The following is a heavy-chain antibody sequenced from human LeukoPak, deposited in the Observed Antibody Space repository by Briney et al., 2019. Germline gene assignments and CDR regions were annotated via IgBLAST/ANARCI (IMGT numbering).Heavy chain of an antibody. D-gene: IGHD6-13*01. CDR3: AGHTKIEAAGFDP. CDR2: IIPIFGTV. Sequence: SVKVSCKASDYTFTSYGISWVRQAPGQGLEWMGGIIPIFGTVNYAQKFQGRVTITADESTSTAYMELSSLRSEDTAVYCCAGHTKIEAAGFDPWGQGTLVTVSS. CDR1: DYTFTSYG. J-gene: IGHJ5*02. V-gene: IGHV1-69*13.